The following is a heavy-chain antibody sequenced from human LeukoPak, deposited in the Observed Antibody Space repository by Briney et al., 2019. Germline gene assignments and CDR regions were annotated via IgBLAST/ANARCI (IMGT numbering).Heavy chain of an antibody. J-gene: IGHJ5*02. Sequence: GASVKVSCKVPGYTLTELSMHWVRQAPGKGLEWMGGFDPEDGETIYAQKFQGRVTMTEDTSTDTAYMELSSLRSEDTAVYYCATDYSAAGTFDPWGQGTLVTVSS. V-gene: IGHV1-24*01. CDR3: ATDYSAAGTFDP. CDR2: FDPEDGET. D-gene: IGHD6-13*01. CDR1: GYTLTELS.